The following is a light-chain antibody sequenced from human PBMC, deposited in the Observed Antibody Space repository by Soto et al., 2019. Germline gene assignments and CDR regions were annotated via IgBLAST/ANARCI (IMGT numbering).Light chain of an antibody. CDR1: QSISGY. J-gene: IGKJ1*01. Sequence: EIVMTQSPATLSVSPGERATLXXRASQSISGYLAWYQQKPGQAPRLXIYDASNRATGIPARFSGSGAGTDFTLTISSLEPEDFAVYYCQQRSNWLWTFGQGTKVDIK. CDR2: DAS. CDR3: QQRSNWLWT. V-gene: IGKV3-11*01.